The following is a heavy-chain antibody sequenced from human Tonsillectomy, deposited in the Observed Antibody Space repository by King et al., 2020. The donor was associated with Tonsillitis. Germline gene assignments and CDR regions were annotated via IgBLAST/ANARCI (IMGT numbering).Heavy chain of an antibody. J-gene: IGHJ3*02. D-gene: IGHD5-24*01. V-gene: IGHV3-21*01. Sequence: VQLVESGGGLVKPGGSLRLSCAASGFTFSSDSVNWVRQAPGKGLEWVSSISSFSTYIYYADSVKGRFTISRDNAKNSLFLQMNSLRAEDTAVYYCATRMATKGDAFDIWGQGTMVTVSS. CDR2: ISSFSTYI. CDR3: ATRMATKGDAFDI. CDR1: GFTFSSDS.